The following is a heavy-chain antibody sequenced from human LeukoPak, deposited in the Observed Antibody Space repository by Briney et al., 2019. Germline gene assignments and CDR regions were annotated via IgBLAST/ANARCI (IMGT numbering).Heavy chain of an antibody. D-gene: IGHD4-17*01. V-gene: IGHV3-73*01. Sequence: PGGSLRLSCAASAFTFSGSAMEWVRQASGKGLEWIGRIRSKADSYATAYAASVKGGFTISRDDSKNTAYLQMNSLKTEDTAVYYCTRPSHAYATDAFDIWGQGTMVTVSS. CDR1: AFTFSGSA. CDR2: IRSKADSYAT. CDR3: TRPSHAYATDAFDI. J-gene: IGHJ3*02.